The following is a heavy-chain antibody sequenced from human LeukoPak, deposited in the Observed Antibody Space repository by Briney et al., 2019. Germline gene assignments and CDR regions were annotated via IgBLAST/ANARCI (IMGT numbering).Heavy chain of an antibody. J-gene: IGHJ6*03. CDR1: GGSISSNSYY. CDR2: IYYSGST. CDR3: ARGRVSSSTWYSTYYYYFYMDV. D-gene: IGHD1-1*01. Sequence: SETLSLTCTVSGGSISSNSYYWDWIRQPPGKGLEWIGSIYYSGSTYYNPSLKSRVTISVDTTKNLFSLRLRSVTAADTAVYFCARGRVSSSTWYSTYYYYFYMDVWGKGTTVTVSS. V-gene: IGHV4-39*02.